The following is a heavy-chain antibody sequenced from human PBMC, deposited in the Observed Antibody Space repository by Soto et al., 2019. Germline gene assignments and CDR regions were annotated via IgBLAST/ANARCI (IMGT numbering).Heavy chain of an antibody. CDR1: GYTFIAYT. CDR2: INAGNGNT. J-gene: IGHJ4*02. D-gene: IGHD6-6*01. V-gene: IGHV1-3*01. CDR3: ARSNSSTFHY. Sequence: GXSVKVSCTASGYTFIAYTRDWVRQAPGQRLEWMGWINAGNGNTKYSQKFQGRVTITRDTSATTAYMELSSLRSEDTAVYYCARSNSSTFHYWGQGTLVTVSS.